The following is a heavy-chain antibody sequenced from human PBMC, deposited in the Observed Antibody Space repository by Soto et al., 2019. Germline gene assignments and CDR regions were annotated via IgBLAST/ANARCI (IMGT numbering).Heavy chain of an antibody. CDR1: GFTFRTYW. D-gene: IGHD5-18*01. V-gene: IGHV3-7*05. CDR3: ARDGSTSWYSYDYHGMDV. Sequence: EVQLVESGGGLVQPGGSLRLSCAASGFTFRTYWLRWVRQVPGKGLEWVANINLDGSEKNYVDSVKGRFTISRDNARNSLYLKMSRLRAEDTALYYCARDGSTSWYSYDYHGMDVWGQGTTVTVSS. CDR2: INLDGSEK. J-gene: IGHJ6*02.